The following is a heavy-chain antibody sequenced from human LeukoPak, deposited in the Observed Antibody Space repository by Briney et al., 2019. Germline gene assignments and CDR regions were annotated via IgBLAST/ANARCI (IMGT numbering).Heavy chain of an antibody. CDR3: ARGPEWQGY. J-gene: IGHJ4*02. CDR1: GGSFSGYY. D-gene: IGHD3-3*01. V-gene: IGHV4-34*01. Sequence: PSETLSLTCAVYGGSFSGYYWSWIRQPPGKGLEWIGEINHSGSTNYNPSLKSRVTISVDTSKNQFSLKLSSVTAADTAVYYCARGPEWQGYWGQGTLVTVSS. CDR2: INHSGST.